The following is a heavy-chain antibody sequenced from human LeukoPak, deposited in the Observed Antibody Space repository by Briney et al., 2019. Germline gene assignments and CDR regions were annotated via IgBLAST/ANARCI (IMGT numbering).Heavy chain of an antibody. J-gene: IGHJ6*03. CDR2: IRSKANSYAT. CDR1: GFTFSGSA. Sequence: PGGSLRLSCAASGFTFSGSAMHWVRQASGKGLEWVGRIRSKANSYATAYAASVKGRFTISRDDSKNTAYLQMNSLKTEDTAVYYCARSIAKGSYYYYYMDVWGKGTTVTVSS. V-gene: IGHV3-73*01. D-gene: IGHD6-13*01. CDR3: ARSIAKGSYYYYYMDV.